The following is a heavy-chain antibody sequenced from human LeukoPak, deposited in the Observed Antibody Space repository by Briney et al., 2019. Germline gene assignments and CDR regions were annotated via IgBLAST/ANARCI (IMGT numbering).Heavy chain of an antibody. CDR1: GGSISSYY. J-gene: IGHJ3*02. Sequence: SETLSLTCTVSGGSISSYYWSWIRQPAGKGLEWIGRIYTSGSTNYNPSLKSRVNISVDTSKNQFSLKLSSVTAADTAVYYCARHGLIVATCAFDIWGQGTMVTVSS. CDR2: IYTSGST. D-gene: IGHD5-12*01. CDR3: ARHGLIVATCAFDI. V-gene: IGHV4-4*07.